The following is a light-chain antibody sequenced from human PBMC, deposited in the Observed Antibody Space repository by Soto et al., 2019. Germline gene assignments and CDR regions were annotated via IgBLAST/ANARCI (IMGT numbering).Light chain of an antibody. V-gene: IGKV1-5*03. CDR1: QSISSW. CDR2: KAS. J-gene: IGKJ2*02. CDR3: QHYNNARCT. Sequence: DIQMTQSPSTLSASVGDRVTITCRASQSISSWLAWYQQKPGKAPKLLIYKASSLESGVPSRFSGSGSGTEFTLTISSLQADDFATYFCQHYNNARCTFGERTKLEIK.